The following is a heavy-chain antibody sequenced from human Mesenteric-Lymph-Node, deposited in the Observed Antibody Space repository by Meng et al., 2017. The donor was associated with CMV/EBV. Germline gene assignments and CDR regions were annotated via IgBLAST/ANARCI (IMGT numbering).Heavy chain of an antibody. CDR1: GGSVSTSSYY. D-gene: IGHD2-2*01. CDR2: IYYTGTT. V-gene: IGHV4-39*07. Sequence: SETLSLTCTVSGGSVSTSSYYWGWIRQPPGKGLEWIGSIYYTGTTYYNPSLRSGVSISVDTSKNQFSLKLDSVTAADTAVYYCARDDDLGYCTSFSCYYEGGYGINVWGQGTTVTVSS. CDR3: ARDDDLGYCTSFSCYYEGGYGINV. J-gene: IGHJ6*02.